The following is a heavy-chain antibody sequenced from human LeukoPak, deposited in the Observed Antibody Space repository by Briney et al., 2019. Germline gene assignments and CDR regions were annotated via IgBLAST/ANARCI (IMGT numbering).Heavy chain of an antibody. CDR3: ARDSEYSSGWYYY. D-gene: IGHD6-19*01. CDR2: MNPNSGNT. CDR1: GYTFTSYD. Sequence: ASVKVSCKASGYTFTSYDINWVRQATGQGLEWMGWMNPNSGNTGYAQKFQGRVTITRNTSISTAYMELSSLRSEDTAVYYCARDSEYSSGWYYYWGQGTLVTVSS. V-gene: IGHV1-8*03. J-gene: IGHJ4*02.